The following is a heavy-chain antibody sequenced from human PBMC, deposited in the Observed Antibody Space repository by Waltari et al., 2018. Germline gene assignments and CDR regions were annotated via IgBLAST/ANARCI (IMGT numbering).Heavy chain of an antibody. CDR3: ARALGLQLGYAFDI. V-gene: IGHV3-23*01. Sequence: VQLLESGGGLVQPGGSLRLSCAASRFIFSSYAMSWVRQAPGKGLEWVSSITVTGDITYYADSVKGRFTISRDNSKNTLDLQVSSLRAEDTAVYYCARALGLQLGYAFDIWGQGTMVIVSS. D-gene: IGHD5-12*01. CDR1: RFIFSSYA. CDR2: ITVTGDIT. J-gene: IGHJ3*02.